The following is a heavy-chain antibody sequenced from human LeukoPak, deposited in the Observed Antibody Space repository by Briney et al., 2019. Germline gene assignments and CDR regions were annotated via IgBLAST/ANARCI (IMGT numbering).Heavy chain of an antibody. Sequence: SETLSLTCAVYGGSFSGYYWSWIRQPPGKGLEWIGEINHSGSTNYNPSLKSRVTISVDTSKNQFSLKLSSVTAADTAVYYCARTRYGSGSYQSWGQGTLVTVSS. D-gene: IGHD3-10*01. J-gene: IGHJ4*02. CDR3: ARTRYGSGSYQS. CDR1: GGSFSGYY. V-gene: IGHV4-34*01. CDR2: INHSGST.